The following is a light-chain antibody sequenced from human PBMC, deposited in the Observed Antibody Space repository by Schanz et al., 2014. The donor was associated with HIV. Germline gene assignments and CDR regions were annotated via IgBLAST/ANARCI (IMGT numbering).Light chain of an antibody. CDR3: CSYADGGTYV. CDR2: DVS. J-gene: IGLJ1*01. Sequence: QSVLTQPASVSWSPFPSLPLSFPGTILSFFFSNYVSWYQQHPGKAPKLMIYDVSNRPSGVSNRFSGSKSGNTASLTISGLQAEDEADYYCCSYADGGTYVFGTGTKLTVL. CDR1: ILSFFFSNY. V-gene: IGLV2-14*03.